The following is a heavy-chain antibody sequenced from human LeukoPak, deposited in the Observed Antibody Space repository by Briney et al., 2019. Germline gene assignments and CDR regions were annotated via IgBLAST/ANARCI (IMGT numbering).Heavy chain of an antibody. V-gene: IGHV1-18*01. CDR2: ISVYNGNT. J-gene: IGHJ5*02. D-gene: IGHD2-15*01. CDR1: GYTFTSSN. Sequence: ASVKVSCKASGYTFTSSNIAWARQAPGQGLEWMGWISVYNGNTNYAQNLQGRVTMTTDTSTSTAYMELWSLRSDDTAVYYCARDTYCSGGRCYLDSLSWFDPWGQGTLVTVSS. CDR3: ARDTYCSGGRCYLDSLSWFDP.